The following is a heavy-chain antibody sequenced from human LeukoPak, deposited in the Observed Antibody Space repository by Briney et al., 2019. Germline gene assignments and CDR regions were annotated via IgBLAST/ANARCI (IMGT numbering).Heavy chain of an antibody. CDR3: AREGITMVRGVTYFDY. V-gene: IGHV3-30-3*01. J-gene: IGHJ4*02. CDR2: ISYDGSNK. Sequence: PGGSLRLSCAASGFTFSSYAMHWARQAPGKGLEWVAVISYDGSNKYYADSVKGRFTISRDNSKNTLYLQMNSLRAEDTAVYYCAREGITMVRGVTYFDYWGQGTLVTVSS. CDR1: GFTFSSYA. D-gene: IGHD3-10*01.